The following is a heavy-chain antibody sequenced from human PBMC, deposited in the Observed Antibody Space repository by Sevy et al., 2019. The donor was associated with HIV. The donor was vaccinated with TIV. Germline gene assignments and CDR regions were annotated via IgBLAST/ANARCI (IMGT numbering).Heavy chain of an antibody. J-gene: IGHJ5*02. D-gene: IGHD1-26*01. CDR1: AFTFSTYA. V-gene: IGHV3-30*03. Sequence: GGYLRLSCAASAFTFSTYAMHWVHQAPGKGLEWVAVISYDGSHKYYADSVKGRFTISRDDSKSSLYLQMNTLRAEDTTVYYCARDAGYSVDWYPRFDPWGQGTTVAVSS. CDR3: ARDAGYSVDWYPRFDP. CDR2: ISYDGSHK.